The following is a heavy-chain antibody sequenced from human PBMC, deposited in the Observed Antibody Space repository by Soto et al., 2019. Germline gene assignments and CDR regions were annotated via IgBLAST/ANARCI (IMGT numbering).Heavy chain of an antibody. CDR2: MNPNSGNT. Sequence: QVQLVQSGAEVKKPGASVKVSCKASGYTFTSYDINWVRQATGQGLEWMGWMNPNSGNTGYAQKFQGRVTMTRNTSISTAYMELSSLRSEDTAVYYCARGPEISALRYFDWLSPHAWFDPWGQGTLVTVSS. CDR3: ARGPEISALRYFDWLSPHAWFDP. CDR1: GYTFTSYD. J-gene: IGHJ5*02. D-gene: IGHD3-9*01. V-gene: IGHV1-8*01.